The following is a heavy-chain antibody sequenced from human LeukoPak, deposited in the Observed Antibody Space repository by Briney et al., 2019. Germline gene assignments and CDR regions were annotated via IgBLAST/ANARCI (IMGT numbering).Heavy chain of an antibody. V-gene: IGHV1-18*01. J-gene: IGHJ3*02. CDR3: ASGNPINYYHGSGSYELWTDAFDI. Sequence: ASVKVSCKASGYTFTSYGISWVRQAPGQGLQWMGWISAYNGNTNYAQKLQGRVTMTTDTSTSTAYMELRSLRSDDTAVYYCASGNPINYYHGSGSYELWTDAFDIWGQGTMVTVSS. CDR1: GYTFTSYG. D-gene: IGHD3-10*01. CDR2: ISAYNGNT.